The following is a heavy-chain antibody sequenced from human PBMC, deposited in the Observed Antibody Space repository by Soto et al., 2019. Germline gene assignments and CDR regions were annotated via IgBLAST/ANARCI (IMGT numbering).Heavy chain of an antibody. J-gene: IGHJ2*01. V-gene: IGHV4-61*08. Sequence: SETLSLTCTVSGGSVRSGDHYWSWIRQPPGKGLEWIGFIYYSGGTNYNPSLESRVTISIDTSKNQFSLSLTSVTAADTAVYYCVRVNWTYWYFDLWGRGTLDTVSS. CDR1: GGSVRSGDHY. CDR2: IYYSGGT. D-gene: IGHD1-1*01. CDR3: VRVNWTYWYFDL.